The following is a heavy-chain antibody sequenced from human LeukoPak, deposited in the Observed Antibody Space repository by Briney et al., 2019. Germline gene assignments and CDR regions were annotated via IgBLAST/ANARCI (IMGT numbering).Heavy chain of an antibody. J-gene: IGHJ4*02. CDR2: ISSSSSYI. Sequence: GGSLRLSCAASGFTFTSYTMNWVRQAPGKGLAWVSSISSSSSYIYYADSVKGRFTISRDNAKNSLYLQMNSLRAEDTAVYYCARGAAAGQDYWGQGTLVTVSS. V-gene: IGHV3-21*01. CDR1: GFTFTSYT. D-gene: IGHD6-13*01. CDR3: ARGAAAGQDY.